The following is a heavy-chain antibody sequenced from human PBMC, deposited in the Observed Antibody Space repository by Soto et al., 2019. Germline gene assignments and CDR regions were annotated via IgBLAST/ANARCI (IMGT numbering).Heavy chain of an antibody. CDR1: GFIFIDHG. J-gene: IGHJ4*02. V-gene: IGHV3-23*01. Sequence: GWSLRLSCTSSGFIFIDHGMHWVRQVPGKGLEWVASISGSVGSTFYADSVKGRFTISRDNYLNTLDLQLNSLRAEDTAVYYCAKDRTIASRTFDSWGQGALVTVSS. CDR3: AKDRTIASRTFDS. CDR2: ISGSVGST. D-gene: IGHD6-6*01.